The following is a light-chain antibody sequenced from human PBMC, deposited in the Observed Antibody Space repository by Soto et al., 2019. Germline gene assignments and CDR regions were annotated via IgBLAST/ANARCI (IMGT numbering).Light chain of an antibody. V-gene: IGKV3-20*01. CDR3: QQYNNWLIT. J-gene: IGKJ5*01. Sequence: IFLTQSPGTLSLSPEERATLSCRASQSIGSNYLAWFQQKPGQAPRLLIYGASSRATGIPDRFSGSGSGTDFTLTISRLEPEDFAVYYCQQYNNWLITFGQGTRLEI. CDR2: GAS. CDR1: QSIGSNY.